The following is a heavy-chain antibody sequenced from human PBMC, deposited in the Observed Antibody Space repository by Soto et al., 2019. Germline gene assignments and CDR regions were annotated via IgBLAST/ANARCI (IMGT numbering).Heavy chain of an antibody. D-gene: IGHD2-15*01. CDR3: ALLVVVAATFDY. J-gene: IGHJ4*02. CDR2: ISGSGGST. V-gene: IGHV3-23*01. CDR1: GFTFSSYS. Sequence: GGSLRLSCAASGFTFSSYSISWVRQAPGKGLEWVSAISGSGGSTYSADSVKGRFTISRDNSKNTLYLQMNSLRAEDTAVYYCALLVVVAATFDYWGQGTLVTVSS.